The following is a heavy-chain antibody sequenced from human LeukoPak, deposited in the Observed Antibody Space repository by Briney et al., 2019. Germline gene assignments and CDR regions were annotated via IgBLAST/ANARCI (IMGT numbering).Heavy chain of an antibody. V-gene: IGHV1-18*01. CDR1: GYTFTSYG. J-gene: IGHJ4*02. CDR2: ISAYNGNT. Sequence: ASVKVSCKASGYTFTSYGISWVRQAPGQGLEWMGWISAYNGNTNYAQKLQGRVTMTTDTSTSTAYMELRSLRSDDTAVYYCARVGYDFWSGYYNYWGQGTLVTVSS. D-gene: IGHD3-3*01. CDR3: ARVGYDFWSGYYNY.